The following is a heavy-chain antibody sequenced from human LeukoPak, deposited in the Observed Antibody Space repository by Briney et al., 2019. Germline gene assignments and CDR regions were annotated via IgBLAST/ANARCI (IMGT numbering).Heavy chain of an antibody. CDR1: GYTFTNYG. J-gene: IGHJ4*02. V-gene: IGHV1-18*01. D-gene: IGHD6-19*01. Sequence: ASVKVSCKASGYTFTNYGISWVRQAPGQGLEWMGWISDFHGKTNYAEKLQGRVTMTTDTSTSTTYMEVRSLTSDDTAVYYCARVLYSSGWFQPYYFDYWGQGTLVTVSS. CDR2: ISDFHGKT. CDR3: ARVLYSSGWFQPYYFDY.